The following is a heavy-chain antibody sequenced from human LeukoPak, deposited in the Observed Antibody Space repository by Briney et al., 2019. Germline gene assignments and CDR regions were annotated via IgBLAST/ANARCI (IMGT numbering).Heavy chain of an antibody. V-gene: IGHV4-31*03. CDR2: IYYSGST. CDR1: GGSISSGGYY. Sequence: SETLSLICTVSGGSISSGGYYWSWIRQHPGKGLEWIGYIYYSGSTYYNPSLKSRVTISVDTSKNQFSLKLSSVTAADTAVYYCARAYGSSWYLDYWGQGTLVTVSS. J-gene: IGHJ4*02. CDR3: ARAYGSSWYLDY. D-gene: IGHD6-13*01.